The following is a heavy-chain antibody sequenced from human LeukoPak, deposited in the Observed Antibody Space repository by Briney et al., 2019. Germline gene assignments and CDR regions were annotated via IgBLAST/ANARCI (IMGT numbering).Heavy chain of an antibody. CDR3: ARFKAAAFDY. Sequence: GGSLRLSCAASGFTLSDHYMSWIRQAPGKGLEWVSYISSSSDYTKYADSVKGRFTISRDNAKNSLYLQMTTLRPEDTAVYYCARFKAAAFDYWGQGALVTVSS. CDR1: GFTLSDHY. CDR2: ISSSSDYT. D-gene: IGHD6-25*01. J-gene: IGHJ4*02. V-gene: IGHV3-11*03.